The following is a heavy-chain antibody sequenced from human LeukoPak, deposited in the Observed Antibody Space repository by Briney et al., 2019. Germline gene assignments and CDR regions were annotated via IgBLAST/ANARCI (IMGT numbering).Heavy chain of an antibody. CDR1: GFTFSSYE. Sequence: GGSLRPSCAASGFTFSSYEMNWVRQAPGKGLEWVSYISSSGSTIYYADSVKGRFTISRDNAKNSLYLQMNSLRAEDTAVYYCARVLDSYGYFYLDYWGQGTLVTVSS. J-gene: IGHJ4*02. CDR2: ISSSGSTI. D-gene: IGHD5-18*01. CDR3: ARVLDSYGYFYLDY. V-gene: IGHV3-48*03.